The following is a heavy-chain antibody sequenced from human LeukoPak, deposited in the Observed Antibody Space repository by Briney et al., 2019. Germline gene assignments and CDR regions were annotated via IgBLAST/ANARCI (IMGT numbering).Heavy chain of an antibody. CDR3: ARKSRLGGNWFDP. Sequence: GASVKVSCKTSGGTFTSYAITWVRQAPGQGLEWMGKIIPISGTTNYAQKFQGRVTFTADESTSTAYMELSSLRSEDTALYYCARKSRLGGNWFDPWGQGTLVTVSS. V-gene: IGHV1-69*13. D-gene: IGHD1-26*01. CDR2: IIPISGTT. CDR1: GGTFTSYA. J-gene: IGHJ5*02.